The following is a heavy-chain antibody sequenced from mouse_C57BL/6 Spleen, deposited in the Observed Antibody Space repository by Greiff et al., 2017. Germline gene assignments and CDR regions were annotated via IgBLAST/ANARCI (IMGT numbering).Heavy chain of an antibody. CDR3: TTCYGKDY. D-gene: IGHD2-1*01. V-gene: IGHV14-4*01. Sequence: EVQLQQSGAELVRPGASVTLSCTASGFNIKDDYMHWVKQRPEQGLEWIGWIDPENGATESAPKFQGKATITADTSSTTAYLQLSSLTSEDTAVFDCTTCYGKDYWGQGTTLTVSS. CDR1: GFNIKDDY. CDR2: IDPENGAT. J-gene: IGHJ2*01.